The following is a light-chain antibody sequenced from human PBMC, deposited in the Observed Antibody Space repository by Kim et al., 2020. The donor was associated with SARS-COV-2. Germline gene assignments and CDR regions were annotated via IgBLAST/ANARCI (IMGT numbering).Light chain of an antibody. J-gene: IGLJ2*01. CDR1: ALPKKY. CDR3: YSTDSSGNHRV. Sequence: PGQTARITCSGDALPKKYAYRYQQKSGQAPVLVIYEHSKRPSGIPERFSGSSSGTMATLTISGAQVEDEADYYCYSTDSSGNHRVFGGGTQLTVL. V-gene: IGLV3-10*01. CDR2: EHS.